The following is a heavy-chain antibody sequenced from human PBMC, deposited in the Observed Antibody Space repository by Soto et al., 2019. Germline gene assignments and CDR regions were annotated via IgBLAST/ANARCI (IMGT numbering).Heavy chain of an antibody. CDR2: ISSSSSTI. CDR1: GFTFSSYS. CDR3: ARNTYYYDSSGYYYFDY. J-gene: IGHJ4*02. V-gene: IGHV3-48*02. D-gene: IGHD3-22*01. Sequence: GGSLRLSCAASGFTFSSYSMNWVRQAPGKGLEWVSYISSSSSTIYYADSVKGRFTISRDNAKNSLYLQMNSLRDEDTTVYYCARNTYYYDSSGYYYFDYWGQGTLVTVSS.